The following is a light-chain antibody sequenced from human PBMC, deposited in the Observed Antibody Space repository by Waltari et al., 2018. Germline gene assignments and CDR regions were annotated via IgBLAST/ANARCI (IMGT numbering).Light chain of an antibody. V-gene: IGKV1-5*03. CDR2: KAS. Sequence: DIQMTQSPSSLSASLGDRVTITFRASQRVKNNLAWYQQAPGKAPKVLIHKASRLESGAPSRFSGSGYGTEFTLTISSLQPDDFATYYCQEYDSLPVTFGGGTKVEI. CDR1: QRVKNN. CDR3: QEYDSLPVT. J-gene: IGKJ4*01.